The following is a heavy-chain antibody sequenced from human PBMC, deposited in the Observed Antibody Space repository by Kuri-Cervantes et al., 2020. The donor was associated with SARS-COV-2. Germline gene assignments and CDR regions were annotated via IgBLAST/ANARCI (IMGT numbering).Heavy chain of an antibody. V-gene: IGHV1-69*10. J-gene: IGHJ6*02. CDR1: GYTFTGYY. D-gene: IGHD2-2*01. Sequence: SVKVSCKASGYTFTGYYMHWVRQAPGQGLEWMGGIIPIFDIVNYAQKFQGRVTITADKSTSTAYMELSSLRSDDTAVYYCARKGVVVPTPVDYYYAMDVWGQGTTVTVSS. CDR2: IIPIFDIV. CDR3: ARKGVVVPTPVDYYYAMDV.